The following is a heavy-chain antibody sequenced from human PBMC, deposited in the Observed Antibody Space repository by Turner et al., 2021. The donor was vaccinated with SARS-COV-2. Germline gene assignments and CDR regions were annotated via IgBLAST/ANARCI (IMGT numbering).Heavy chain of an antibody. CDR1: GFTFSNW. CDR3: ARDPNSGASL. Sequence: EEQLVESGGGLVQPGGTLRLSCTASGFTFSNWMHWVRQAAGKGLEWVANITQDGSEIYFGVSVKGRFTISRDNVKHSLYLQMNSLRAEDTAVYYCARDPNSGASLWGQGILVTVSS. CDR2: ITQDGSEI. J-gene: IGHJ4*02. D-gene: IGHD2-15*01. V-gene: IGHV3-7*04.